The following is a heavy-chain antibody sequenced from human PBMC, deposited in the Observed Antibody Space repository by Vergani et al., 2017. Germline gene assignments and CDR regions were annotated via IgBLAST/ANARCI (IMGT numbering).Heavy chain of an antibody. J-gene: IGHJ6*02. CDR3: VRVPLIRRGSGNYGINNYHGMDV. D-gene: IGHD3-10*01. CDR1: GFISSSYW. Sequence: VQLVESGGGVVQRGGSLRLSCAASGFISSSYWMSWVRQAPGKGLEWVANVNQDGSEKYYVDSVRGRFTISRDNAKNSIYLQMNSPRAEDTAVYFCVRVPLIRRGSGNYGINNYHGMDVWGQGTTVIVSS. V-gene: IGHV3-7*01. CDR2: VNQDGSEK.